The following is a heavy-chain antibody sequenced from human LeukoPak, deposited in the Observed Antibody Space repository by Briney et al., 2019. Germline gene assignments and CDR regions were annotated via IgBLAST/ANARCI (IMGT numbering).Heavy chain of an antibody. D-gene: IGHD1-26*01. CDR3: ARSPPRGSGSIS. J-gene: IGHJ4*02. CDR2: IYPGDSDS. Sequence: GQSLKISCKGSGYSFTSYWIGWVCQMHGQGLEWMGIIYPGDSDSRYSPSFQGQVPISADKSISTAYLQWSSLKASDTAMYYCARSPPRGSGSISWGQGTLVTVSS. V-gene: IGHV5-51*01. CDR1: GYSFTSYW.